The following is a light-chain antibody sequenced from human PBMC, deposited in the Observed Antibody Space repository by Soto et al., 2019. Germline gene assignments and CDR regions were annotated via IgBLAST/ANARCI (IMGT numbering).Light chain of an antibody. J-gene: IGKJ4*01. CDR2: YAS. CDR1: QTVSRY. CDR3: PQRSTWPFLT. V-gene: IGKV3-11*01. Sequence: VLTQSPATLSLSPGERATLSCRASQTVSRYLSWYQQKPGQAPRLLIYYASNRATGIPARFSGSGSGTHCTLNISNLEPEDFAAYPRPQRSTWPFLTFGGGTKVEI.